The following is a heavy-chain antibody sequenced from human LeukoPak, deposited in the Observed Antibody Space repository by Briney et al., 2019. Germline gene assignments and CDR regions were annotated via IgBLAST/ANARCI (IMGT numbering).Heavy chain of an antibody. J-gene: IGHJ4*02. Sequence: ASVKVSCKASGYTFTSYGISWVRQAPGQGLEWMGWISAYNGNTNYAQKLQGRVTMTTDTSTSTAYMELRSLRSDDTAVYYCARLTNFDWLFPLDYWGQGTLVTVSS. D-gene: IGHD3-9*01. CDR1: GYTFTSYG. V-gene: IGHV1-18*01. CDR2: ISAYNGNT. CDR3: ARLTNFDWLFPLDY.